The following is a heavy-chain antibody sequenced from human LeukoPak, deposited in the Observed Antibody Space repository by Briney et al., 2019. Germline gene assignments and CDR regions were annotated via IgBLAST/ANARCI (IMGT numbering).Heavy chain of an antibody. CDR3: ARDAGYSSGWSHWYLDL. D-gene: IGHD6-19*01. CDR1: GFTFSSYW. CDR2: ISGSVTTI. J-gene: IGHJ2*01. Sequence: PGGSLRLSCAASGFTFSSYWMSWVRQAPGKGLEWVSYISGSVTTIHYADSVKGRFTISRDKAKNSIYLQMNSLTDEDSAVYYCARDAGYSSGWSHWYLDLWGRGTLVTVSS. V-gene: IGHV3-48*02.